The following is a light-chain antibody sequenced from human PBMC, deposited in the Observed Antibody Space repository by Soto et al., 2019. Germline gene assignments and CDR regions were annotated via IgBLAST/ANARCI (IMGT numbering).Light chain of an antibody. CDR1: NRDVGSYNL. V-gene: IGLV2-23*02. J-gene: IGLJ2*01. CDR3: CSYADSSTFVV. Sequence: QSALTQPASVSGSPGQSITISCTGPNRDVGSYNLVSWYQQCPGKAPKLMIYEDSKRPSGVSDRFSGSNSGNAASLTISGLQAEDEADYYCCSYADSSTFVVFGGGTKLTVL. CDR2: EDS.